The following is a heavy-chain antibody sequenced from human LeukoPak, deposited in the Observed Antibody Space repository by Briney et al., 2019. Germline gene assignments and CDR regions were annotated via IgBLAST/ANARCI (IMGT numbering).Heavy chain of an antibody. CDR1: GGSISSYY. Sequence: SETLSLTCTVSGGSISSYYWSWIRQPAGKGLEWIGRIYTSGSTNYNPSLKSRVTMSVDTSKNQFSLKLSSVTAADTAVYYCAREAEDSSSWFHDAFDIWGQGTMVTVSS. CDR3: AREAEDSSSWFHDAFDI. V-gene: IGHV4-4*07. D-gene: IGHD6-13*01. CDR2: IYTSGST. J-gene: IGHJ3*02.